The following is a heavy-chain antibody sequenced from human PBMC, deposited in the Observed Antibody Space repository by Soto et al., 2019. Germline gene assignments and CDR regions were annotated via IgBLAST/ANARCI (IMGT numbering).Heavy chain of an antibody. CDR2: IYYSGST. Sequence: SETLSLTCTVSGGSISSGGYYWSWIRQHPGKGLEWIGYIYYSGSTYYNPSLKSRVTISVDTSKNQFSLKLSSVTAADTAVYYCARGPTPDCSGGSCYLDYWGQGTLVTVSS. D-gene: IGHD2-15*01. CDR3: ARGPTPDCSGGSCYLDY. CDR1: GGSISSGGYY. V-gene: IGHV4-31*03. J-gene: IGHJ4*02.